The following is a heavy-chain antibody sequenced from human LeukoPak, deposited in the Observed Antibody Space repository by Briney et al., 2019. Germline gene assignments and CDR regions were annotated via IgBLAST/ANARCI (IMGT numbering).Heavy chain of an antibody. J-gene: IGHJ6*02. CDR3: ARGLGPLPAAPPSSYYYYYGMVV. V-gene: IGHV4-34*01. CDR1: GGSFSGYY. CDR2: INHSGST. D-gene: IGHD2-2*01. Sequence: PSETLSLTCAVYGGSFSGYYWSWIRQPPGKGLERIGEINHSGSTNYNPSLKSRVTISVDTSKNQFSLKLSSVTAADTAVYYCARGLGPLPAAPPSSYYYYYGMVVWGQGTTVTVSS.